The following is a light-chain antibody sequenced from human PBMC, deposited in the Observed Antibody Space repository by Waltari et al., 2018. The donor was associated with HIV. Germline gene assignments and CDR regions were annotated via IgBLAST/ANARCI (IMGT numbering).Light chain of an antibody. V-gene: IGKV2-28*01. CDR2: LGS. CDR1: QSRLHSNGYNY. J-gene: IGKJ4*01. CDR3: MQALQTPLT. Sequence: IVMTQSPLSLPVTTGEPASISCRSSQSRLHSNGYNYLDWYLQKPGQSPQLLIYLGSNRASGVPDRFSGSGSGTDFTLKISRVEAEDVGVYYCMQALQTPLTFGGGTRVEIK.